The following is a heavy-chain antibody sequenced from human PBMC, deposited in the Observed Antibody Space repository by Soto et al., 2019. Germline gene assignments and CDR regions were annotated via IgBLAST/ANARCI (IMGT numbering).Heavy chain of an antibody. CDR3: ARSVAVPGAHIDY. CDR1: GGSISGSS. CDR2: VYYTGST. D-gene: IGHD6-19*01. J-gene: IGHJ4*02. Sequence: PSETLSLTCSVSGGSISGSSWTWIRKSPGKGLEWLGYVYYTGSTNYSPSLRSRVSISVDTSKNEFSLRLSSVTAADTAVYFCARSVAVPGAHIDYWGQGTQVTVSS. V-gene: IGHV4-59*01.